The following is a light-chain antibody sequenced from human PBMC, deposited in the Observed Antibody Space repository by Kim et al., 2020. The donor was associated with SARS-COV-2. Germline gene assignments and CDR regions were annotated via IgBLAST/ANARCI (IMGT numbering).Light chain of an antibody. CDR1: SSNMGNNY. V-gene: IGLV1-51*01. CDR3: GTWDSSLSAGV. CDR2: DNN. J-gene: IGLJ2*01. Sequence: GQKGTISCSGSSSNMGNNYVSWYQKLPGTAPKLLIYDNNKRPSGIPDRFSGSKSGTSATLGITGLQTGDEADYYCGTWDSSLSAGVFGGGTQLTVL.